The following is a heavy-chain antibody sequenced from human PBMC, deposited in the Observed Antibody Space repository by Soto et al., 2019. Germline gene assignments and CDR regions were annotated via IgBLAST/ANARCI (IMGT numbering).Heavy chain of an antibody. J-gene: IGHJ6*02. CDR3: AADYYYDSSGYYRYGYYGMDV. CDR1: GFTFTSSA. Sequence: ASVKVSCKASGFTFTSSAVQWVRQARGQRLEWIGWIVVGSGNTNYAQKFQERVTITRDMSTSTAYMELSSLRSEDTAVYYCAADYYYDSSGYYRYGYYGMDVWGQGTTVTVSS. D-gene: IGHD3-22*01. V-gene: IGHV1-58*01. CDR2: IVVGSGNT.